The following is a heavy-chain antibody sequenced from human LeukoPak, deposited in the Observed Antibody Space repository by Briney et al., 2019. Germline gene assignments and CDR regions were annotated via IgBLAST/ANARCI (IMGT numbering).Heavy chain of an antibody. CDR2: ISGSGGST. D-gene: IGHD3-3*01. Sequence: GGSLRLSCAASGFTFSSYAMSWVRQAPGKGLEWASAISGSGGSTYYADSVKGRFTISRDNSKNTLYLQMNSLRAEDTAVYYCAKASHTYYDFWSGYSFGYFDYWGQGTLVTVSS. CDR1: GFTFSSYA. V-gene: IGHV3-23*01. CDR3: AKASHTYYDFWSGYSFGYFDY. J-gene: IGHJ4*02.